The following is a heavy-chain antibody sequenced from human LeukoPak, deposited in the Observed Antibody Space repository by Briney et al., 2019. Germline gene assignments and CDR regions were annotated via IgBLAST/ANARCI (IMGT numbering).Heavy chain of an antibody. CDR2: ISSSGGST. CDR1: GFTFSLYA. V-gene: IGHV3-23*01. Sequence: PGESLRLSCAASGFTFSLYAMSWVRQAPGKGLEWVSSISSSGGSTYYADSVKGRFIISRDNSRNTLYLQMDSLRAEDTALYFCAKDQRLVAARDKQFDPWGQGTLVTAAS. D-gene: IGHD2-15*01. CDR3: AKDQRLVAARDKQFDP. J-gene: IGHJ5*02.